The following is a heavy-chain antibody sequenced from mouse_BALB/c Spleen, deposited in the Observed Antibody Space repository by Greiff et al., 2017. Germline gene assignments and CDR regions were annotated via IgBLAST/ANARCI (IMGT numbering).Heavy chain of an antibody. Sequence: QVQLQQSGAELARPGASVKLSCKASGYTFTSYWMQWVKQRPGQGLEWIGAIYPGDGDTRYTQKFKGKATLTADKSSSTAYMQLSSLASEDSAVYYCATYRYDGVYYYAIDYWGQGTSVTVSS. CDR1: GYTFTSYW. V-gene: IGHV1-87*01. CDR2: IYPGDGDT. J-gene: IGHJ4*01. D-gene: IGHD2-14*01. CDR3: ATYRYDGVYYYAIDY.